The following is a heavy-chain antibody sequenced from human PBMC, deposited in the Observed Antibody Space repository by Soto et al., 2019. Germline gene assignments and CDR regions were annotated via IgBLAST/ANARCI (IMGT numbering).Heavy chain of an antibody. D-gene: IGHD3-10*01. V-gene: IGHV3-33*01. CDR3: ARDQDYYGSGRDNWFDP. CDR2: IWYDGSNK. CDR1: GFTFSSYG. J-gene: IGHJ5*02. Sequence: QVQLVESGGGVVQPGRSLRLSCAASGFTFSSYGMHWVRQAPGKGLEWVAVIWYDGSNKYYADSVKGRFTISRDNSKNTLYRQMNSLRAEDTAVYYCARDQDYYGSGRDNWFDPWGQGTLVTVSS.